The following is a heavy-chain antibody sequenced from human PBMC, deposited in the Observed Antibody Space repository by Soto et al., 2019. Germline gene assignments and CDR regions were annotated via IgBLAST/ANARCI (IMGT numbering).Heavy chain of an antibody. V-gene: IGHV1-69*13. D-gene: IGHD3-10*01. Sequence: SVKVSCKASGGTFSSYAISWVRQAPGQGLEWMGGIIPIFGTANYAQKFQGRVTITADESTSTAYMELSSLRSEDTAVYYCARDQHRRITMVRGVRIGAFDIRGQGTMVTVSS. J-gene: IGHJ3*02. CDR3: ARDQHRRITMVRGVRIGAFDI. CDR1: GGTFSSYA. CDR2: IIPIFGTA.